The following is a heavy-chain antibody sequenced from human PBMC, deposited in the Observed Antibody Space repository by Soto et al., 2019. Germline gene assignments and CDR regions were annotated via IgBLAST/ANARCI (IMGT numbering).Heavy chain of an antibody. V-gene: IGHV1-18*04. CDR2: ISAYNGNT. CDR3: ASDSPTVTHTGVSVNGMDV. CDR1: GYTFTSYG. D-gene: IGHD4-17*01. Sequence: RASVKVSCKASGYTFTSYGISWVRQAPGQGLEWMGWISAYNGNTSYAQKLQGRVTMTTDTSTSTAYMELRSLSYDDTAVYYCASDSPTVTHTGVSVNGMDVWGQGTTVTVTS. J-gene: IGHJ6*02.